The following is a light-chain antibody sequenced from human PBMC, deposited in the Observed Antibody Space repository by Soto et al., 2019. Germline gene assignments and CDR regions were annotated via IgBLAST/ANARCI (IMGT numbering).Light chain of an antibody. Sequence: ALTHPASVSGSPGQSITISCTGTSSDVGGYNYVSWYQQHPGKAPKLMIYEVSNRPSGVSNRFSGSKSGNTASLTISGLQAEDEADYYCSSYTSSSTCFGTGTKVTVL. CDR2: EVS. CDR3: SSYTSSSTC. CDR1: SSDVGGYNY. V-gene: IGLV2-14*01. J-gene: IGLJ1*01.